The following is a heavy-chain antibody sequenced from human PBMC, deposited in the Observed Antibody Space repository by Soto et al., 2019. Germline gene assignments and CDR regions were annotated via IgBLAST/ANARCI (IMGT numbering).Heavy chain of an antibody. V-gene: IGHV6-1*01. Sequence: SQTLSLTCAISGDSVSGNSAAWNWIRQSPSRGLEWLGRTYYRSRWYNDYAVSVKSRITVTPDTSKNQFSLHLNSVTPEDTAVYYCASEFPYYVSSDSYLDYWGQRALGTVSS. J-gene: IGHJ4*02. CDR1: GDSVSGNSAA. CDR2: TYYRSRWYN. CDR3: ASEFPYYVSSDSYLDY. D-gene: IGHD3-16*01.